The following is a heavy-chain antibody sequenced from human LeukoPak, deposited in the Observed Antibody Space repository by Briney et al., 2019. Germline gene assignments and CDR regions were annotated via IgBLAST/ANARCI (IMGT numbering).Heavy chain of an antibody. D-gene: IGHD3-9*01. CDR1: GVTLTEFA. CDR3: AISHTDILTGYYWRLGWFDP. V-gene: IGHV1-24*01. Sequence: ASVKVSCKVSGVTLTEFAIHWVRQAPGEGLEWMGGFDPKDGETIYAQKFQGSVIMSEDTSTDTAYMELSSLRSEDTAVYYCAISHTDILTGYYWRLGWFDPWDQGTLVTVSS. CDR2: FDPKDGET. J-gene: IGHJ5*02.